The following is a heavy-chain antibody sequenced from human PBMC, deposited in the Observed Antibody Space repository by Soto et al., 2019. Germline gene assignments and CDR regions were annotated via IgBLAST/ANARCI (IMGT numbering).Heavy chain of an antibody. CDR2: ISGSGGST. Sequence: GGSLRLSCAASGFTFSSYAMSWVRQAPGKGLEWVSAISGSGGSTYYADSVKGRFTISRDNSKNTLYLQMNSLRAEDTAVYYCAKSMVAVTTYGGDFDYWGQGTLVTVSS. V-gene: IGHV3-23*01. CDR3: AKSMVAVTTYGGDFDY. D-gene: IGHD4-17*01. CDR1: GFTFSSYA. J-gene: IGHJ4*02.